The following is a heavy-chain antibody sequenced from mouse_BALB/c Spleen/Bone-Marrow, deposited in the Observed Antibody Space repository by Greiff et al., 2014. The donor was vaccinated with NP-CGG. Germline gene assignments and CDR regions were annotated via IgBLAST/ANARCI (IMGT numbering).Heavy chain of an antibody. Sequence: EVQRVESGGGLVQPGGSLKLSCATSGFTFSDYYMYWVRQTPEKRLEWVAYITKGGGSTYYPDIVKGRFTISRDNAKNTLYLQMSRLKSEDTAKDYCARQLAYAMDYWGQGTSVTVSS. J-gene: IGHJ4*01. CDR1: GFTFSDYY. V-gene: IGHV5-12*02. CDR3: ARQLAYAMDY. D-gene: IGHD4-1*01. CDR2: ITKGGGST.